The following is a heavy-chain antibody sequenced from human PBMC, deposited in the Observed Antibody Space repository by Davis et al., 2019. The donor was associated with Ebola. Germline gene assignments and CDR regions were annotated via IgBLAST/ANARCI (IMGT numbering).Heavy chain of an antibody. Sequence: PSETLSLTCAVYGGSFSGYYWSWIRQPPGKGLEWIGEINHSGSTNYNPSLKSRVTISVDTSKNQFSLKLSSVTAADTAVYYCARSYDSSGYYYEYWGQGTLVTVSS. D-gene: IGHD3-22*01. CDR3: ARSYDSSGYYYEY. CDR1: GGSFSGYY. V-gene: IGHV4-34*01. J-gene: IGHJ4*02. CDR2: INHSGST.